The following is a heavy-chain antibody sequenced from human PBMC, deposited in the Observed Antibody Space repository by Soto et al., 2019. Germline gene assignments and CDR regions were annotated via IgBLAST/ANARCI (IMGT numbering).Heavy chain of an antibody. J-gene: IGHJ5*02. CDR1: GGSISSGDYY. V-gene: IGHV4-30-4*01. Sequence: QVQLQESGPGLVKPSQTLSLTCTVSGGSISSGDYYWSWIRQPPGKGLEWIGYIYYSGRTYYNPSLKKRVTITVETTKNQFSQKRSSVTAADTAVYYCARVSDRAYRWGQGTLVTVSS. CDR2: IYYSGRT. CDR3: ARVSDRAYR.